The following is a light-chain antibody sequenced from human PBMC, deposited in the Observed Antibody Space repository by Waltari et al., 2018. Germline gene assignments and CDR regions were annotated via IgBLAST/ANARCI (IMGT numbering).Light chain of an antibody. CDR2: EVN. CDR1: SCDVGAYNH. CDR3: CSYAGDYTLV. Sequence: QSALTQPRSVSGSPGQSVTISCAGTSCDVGAYNHVSWYQQSPGTAPKLLIYEVNNRPSGVPDRFSASKSGNTASLTISGLRAEDEADYYCCSYAGDYTLVFGGGTKLTVL. J-gene: IGLJ2*01. V-gene: IGLV2-11*01.